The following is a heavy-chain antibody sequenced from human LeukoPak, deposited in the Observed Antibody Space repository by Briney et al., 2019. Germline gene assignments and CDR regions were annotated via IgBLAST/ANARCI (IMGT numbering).Heavy chain of an antibody. D-gene: IGHD1-1*01. V-gene: IGHV4-59*01. CDR2: IYYSGST. CDR3: ARSLDPWFDP. J-gene: IGHJ5*02. CDR1: GGSISSYY. Sequence: RTSETLSLTCTVSGGSISSYYWSWIRQPPGKGLEWIGYIYYSGSTNYNPSLKSRVTISVDTSKNQFSLKLSSVTAADTAVYYCARSLDPWFDPWGQGTLVTVFS.